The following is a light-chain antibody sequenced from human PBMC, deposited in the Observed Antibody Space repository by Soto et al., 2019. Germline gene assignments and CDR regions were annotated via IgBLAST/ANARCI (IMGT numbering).Light chain of an antibody. CDR3: QQRGSWPIT. J-gene: IGKJ5*01. V-gene: IGKV3D-20*02. CDR1: QSVSSSY. Sequence: EIVLTQSPGTLSLSPGERATLSCRASQSVSSSYLAWYQQKPGQAPRLLIYGASSRATGIPDRFSGSGSGTDFTLTISRLEPEDFAVYFCQQRGSWPITFGQGTRLEIK. CDR2: GAS.